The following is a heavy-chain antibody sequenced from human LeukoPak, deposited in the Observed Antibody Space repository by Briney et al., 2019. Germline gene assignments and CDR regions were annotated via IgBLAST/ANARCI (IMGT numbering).Heavy chain of an antibody. D-gene: IGHD6-13*01. Sequence: GGSLRLSCAASGFTFSFYTMNWVRQAPGKGLEWVSSITTDSSYIYYADSVKGRFTISRDNAKNSLYLQMNSLRAEDTAVYYCARAKRQQLVLGNWFDPWGQGTLVTVSS. CDR3: ARAKRQQLVLGNWFDP. V-gene: IGHV3-21*01. CDR2: ITTDSSYI. CDR1: GFTFSFYT. J-gene: IGHJ5*02.